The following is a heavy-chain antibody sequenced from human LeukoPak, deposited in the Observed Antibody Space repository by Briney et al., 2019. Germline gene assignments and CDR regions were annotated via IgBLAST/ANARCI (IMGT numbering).Heavy chain of an antibody. CDR3: ARLEYYYDSGGYYYFDY. CDR2: ISRGSRTI. Sequence: GGSLRLSCAATGFTFTTYTMSWVRQAPGKGLEWVSDISRGSRTISYADSVKGRFTISRDNAKNSLYLQMNSLRDEDTAVYYCARLEYYYDSGGYYYFDYWGQGTLVTVSS. D-gene: IGHD3-22*01. V-gene: IGHV3-48*02. CDR1: GFTFTTYT. J-gene: IGHJ4*02.